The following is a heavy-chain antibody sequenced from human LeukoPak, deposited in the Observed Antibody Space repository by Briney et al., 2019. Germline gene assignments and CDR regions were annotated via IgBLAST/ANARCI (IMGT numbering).Heavy chain of an antibody. CDR2: IYTSGST. CDR1: GNSISSGDNY. J-gene: IGHJ4*02. Sequence: SETLSLTCTVSGNSISSGDNYWSWIRQPAGKGLEWIGRIYTSGSTNYNPSLKSRVTISGDTSKNQFYLRLSSVTAADTAVYYCARASYSYDINGWVPFDYWGQGTLVTVSS. D-gene: IGHD3-22*01. CDR3: ARASYSYDINGWVPFDY. V-gene: IGHV4-61*02.